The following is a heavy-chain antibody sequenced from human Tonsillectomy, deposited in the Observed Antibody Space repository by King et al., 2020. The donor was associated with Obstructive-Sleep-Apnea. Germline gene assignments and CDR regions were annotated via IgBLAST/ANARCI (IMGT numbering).Heavy chain of an antibody. CDR2: IYHSGST. V-gene: IGHV4-4*02. CDR3: ASGNSTSPGY. D-gene: IGHD2/OR15-2a*01. J-gene: IGHJ4*02. CDR1: GCSISSPNW. Sequence: QLQESGPGLVKPSGTLSLTCAGSGCSISSPNWGSWVRRPPGKGLEGSGEIYHSGSTHYNPALKNRVTISIDKSENQFSLKLTSMTAADTAVYYCASGNSTSPGYWGQGTLVTVSS.